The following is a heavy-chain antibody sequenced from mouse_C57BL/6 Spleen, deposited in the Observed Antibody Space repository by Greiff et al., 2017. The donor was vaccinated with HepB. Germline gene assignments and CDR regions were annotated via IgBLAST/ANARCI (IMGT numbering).Heavy chain of an antibody. V-gene: IGHV1-52*01. CDR1: GYTFTSYW. CDR2: IDPSDSET. Sequence: QVQLQQPGAELVRPGSSVKLSCKASGYTFTSYWMHWVKQRPIQGLEWIGNIDPSDSETHYNQKFKDKATLTADKSSSTAYMQLNSLTSEDSAVYFCARSYDYVFPYWGQGTLVTVSA. CDR3: ARSYDYVFPY. D-gene: IGHD2-4*01. J-gene: IGHJ3*01.